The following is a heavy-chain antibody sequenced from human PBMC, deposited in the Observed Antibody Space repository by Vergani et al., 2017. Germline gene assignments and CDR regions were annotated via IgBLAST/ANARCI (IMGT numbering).Heavy chain of an antibody. Sequence: EVQLVESGGGLVQPGGSLRLSCAASGFTVSSNYMSWVRQAPGKGLEWVSVIYSGGSTNYADSVKGRFTISRHNSKNTLYLQMNSLRAEDTAVYYCAKDRXPFFKYYDSSGYGNELPNWGQGTLVTVSS. D-gene: IGHD3-22*01. CDR1: GFTVSSNY. V-gene: IGHV3-53*04. CDR2: IYSGGST. J-gene: IGHJ4*02. CDR3: AKDRXPFFKYYDSSGYGNELPN.